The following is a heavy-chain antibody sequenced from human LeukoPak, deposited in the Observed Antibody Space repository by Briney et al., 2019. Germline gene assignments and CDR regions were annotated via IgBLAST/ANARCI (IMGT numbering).Heavy chain of an antibody. CDR2: IRYDGGNK. CDR1: GFTFSSYG. Sequence: GGSLRLSCAASGFTFSSYGMHWVRQAPGKGLEWVAFIRYDGGNKYYADSVKGRFTISRDNFKNTLYLQMNSLRAEDTAVYYCAKDGIFYDSSGYYYFDYWGQGTLVTVSS. CDR3: AKDGIFYDSSGYYYFDY. D-gene: IGHD3-22*01. J-gene: IGHJ4*02. V-gene: IGHV3-30*02.